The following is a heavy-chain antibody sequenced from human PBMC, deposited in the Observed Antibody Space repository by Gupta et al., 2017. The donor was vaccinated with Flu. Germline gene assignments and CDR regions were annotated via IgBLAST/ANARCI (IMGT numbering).Heavy chain of an antibody. D-gene: IGHD4-23*01. Sequence: QVQLQQWGAGLLKPSETLSLTCAVYGGSFSGYYWSWIRQPPGKGLEWIGEINHSGSTNYNPSLKSRVTISVDTSKNQFSLKLSSVTAADTAVYYCARGRTTVVTHRYFDLWGRGTLVTVSS. J-gene: IGHJ2*01. CDR3: ARGRTTVVTHRYFDL. CDR1: GGSFSGYY. V-gene: IGHV4-34*01. CDR2: INHSGST.